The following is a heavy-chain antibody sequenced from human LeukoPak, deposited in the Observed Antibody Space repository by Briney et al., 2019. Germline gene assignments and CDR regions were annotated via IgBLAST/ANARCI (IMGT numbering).Heavy chain of an antibody. D-gene: IGHD1-26*01. V-gene: IGHV1-69*13. Sequence: ASVKVSCKASGGIFISYAISWVRQAPGQGLEWMGGSIPLFGTPNYAQKFQGRVTIIADESASTAYMELSSLTSEDTAVYYCATTRRELLRARYFDYWGQGTLVTVSS. CDR2: SIPLFGTP. CDR3: ATTRRELLRARYFDY. CDR1: GGIFISYA. J-gene: IGHJ4*02.